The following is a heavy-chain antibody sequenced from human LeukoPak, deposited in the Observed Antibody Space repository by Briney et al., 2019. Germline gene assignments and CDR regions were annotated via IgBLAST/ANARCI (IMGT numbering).Heavy chain of an antibody. Sequence: PSETLSLTCTVSGGSISSGGYYWSWIRQHPGKGLEWIGYTYYSGSTYYNPSLKSRVTISVDTFKNQFSLKLSSVTAADTAVYYCARDRSYCSGGSCYYYYYGMDVWGKGTTVTVSS. V-gene: IGHV4-31*03. CDR3: ARDRSYCSGGSCYYYYYGMDV. D-gene: IGHD2-15*01. CDR2: TYYSGST. J-gene: IGHJ6*04. CDR1: GGSISSGGYY.